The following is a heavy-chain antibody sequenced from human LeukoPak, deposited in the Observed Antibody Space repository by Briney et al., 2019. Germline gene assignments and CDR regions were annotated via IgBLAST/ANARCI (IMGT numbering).Heavy chain of an antibody. V-gene: IGHV5-51*01. D-gene: IGHD6-13*01. CDR3: ASVYSSTSWDY. CDR2: IFPADSGT. J-gene: IGHJ4*02. Sequence: GESLKISCRASGYSFTTYWIGWVRQMPGKGLEWMGVIFPADSGTRYSPSFQGQGTISADKSISTAYLQWSSLKASDTAMYYCASVYSSTSWDYWGQGTLVTVSS. CDR1: GYSFTTYW.